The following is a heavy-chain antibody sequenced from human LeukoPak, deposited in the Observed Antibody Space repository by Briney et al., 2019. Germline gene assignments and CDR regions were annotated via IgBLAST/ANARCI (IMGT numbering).Heavy chain of an antibody. V-gene: IGHV3-33*01. CDR2: IWYDGSNK. CDR1: GFTFSSYG. D-gene: IGHD4-17*01. Sequence: GGSLRLSCAASGFTFSSYGMHWVRQAPGKGLEWVAVIWYDGSNKYYADSVKGRFTISRDNSKNTLYLQMNSLRAEDTAVYYCARGGTVTTPYFDYWGQGTLVTVSS. J-gene: IGHJ4*02. CDR3: ARGGTVTTPYFDY.